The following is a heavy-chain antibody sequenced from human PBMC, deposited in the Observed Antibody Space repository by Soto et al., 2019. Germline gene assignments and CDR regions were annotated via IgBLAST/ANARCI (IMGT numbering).Heavy chain of an antibody. CDR2: IWYDGSNK. D-gene: IGHD3-10*01. CDR3: ARDERESHRYCGMDV. CDR1: GFTFSSYG. J-gene: IGHJ6*02. Sequence: QVQLVESGGGVVQPGRSLRLSCAASGFTFSSYGMHWVRQAPGKGLEWVAVIWYDGSNKYYADSVKGRFTISRDNSKNTLYLQMNSLRAEDTAVYYCARDERESHRYCGMDVWGQGTTVTVSS. V-gene: IGHV3-33*01.